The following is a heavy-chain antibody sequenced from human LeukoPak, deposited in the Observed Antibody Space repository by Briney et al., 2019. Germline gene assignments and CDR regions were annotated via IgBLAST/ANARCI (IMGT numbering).Heavy chain of an antibody. D-gene: IGHD3-10*01. Sequence: GGSLRLSCAASGFTVSSNYMSWVRQAPGKGLDWVSVIYSGDSTYYADSVKGRFTISRDNSKNTLFLQMNSLRAEDTAVHYCATGRGSGSYRFDYWGQGTLVTVSS. J-gene: IGHJ4*02. CDR1: GFTVSSNY. V-gene: IGHV3-53*01. CDR3: ATGRGSGSYRFDY. CDR2: IYSGDST.